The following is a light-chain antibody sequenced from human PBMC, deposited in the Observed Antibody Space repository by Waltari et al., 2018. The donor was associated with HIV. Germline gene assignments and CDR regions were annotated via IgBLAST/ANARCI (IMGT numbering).Light chain of an antibody. CDR3: QQYDYWPPWT. V-gene: IGKV3-15*01. CDR1: QSVRTK. J-gene: IGKJ1*01. Sequence: VMTQSPATLSVSPGARTTLPCRASQSVRTKLAWYQQKPGQPPRLLIYGASTRATGIAARFSGSGSGTEFTLTINSLQSEDYAVYYCQQYDYWPPWTFGQGTKVEMK. CDR2: GAS.